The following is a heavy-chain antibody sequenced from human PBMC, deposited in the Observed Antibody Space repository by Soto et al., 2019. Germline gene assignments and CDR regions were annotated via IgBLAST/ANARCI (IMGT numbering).Heavy chain of an antibody. CDR3: SRDVTSWFDP. Sequence: EVQLVESGGGLVQPGGSLRLSCAASGFTFSSYEMNWVRQAPGKGLEWVSYISSSGSTIYYADSVKGRFTISRDNAKNSLYLQMNSLRAEDTSVYYCSRDVTSWFDPWGQGTLVTVSS. CDR2: ISSSGSTI. D-gene: IGHD3-16*01. V-gene: IGHV3-48*03. CDR1: GFTFSSYE. J-gene: IGHJ5*02.